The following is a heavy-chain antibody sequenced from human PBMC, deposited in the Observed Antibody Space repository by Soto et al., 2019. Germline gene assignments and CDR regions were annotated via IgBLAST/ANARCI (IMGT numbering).Heavy chain of an antibody. CDR3: ARQGVHSSGNYYYGMDV. J-gene: IGHJ6*02. D-gene: IGHD6-19*01. CDR2: IYPGDSDT. CDR1: GYSFTSYW. Sequence: GESLKISCKGSGYSFTSYWIGWVRQMPGKGLEWMGIIYPGDSDTRYSPSFQGQVTISADKSISTAYLQWSSLKASDTAMYYCARQGVHSSGNYYYGMDVWGQGTTVTVSS. V-gene: IGHV5-51*01.